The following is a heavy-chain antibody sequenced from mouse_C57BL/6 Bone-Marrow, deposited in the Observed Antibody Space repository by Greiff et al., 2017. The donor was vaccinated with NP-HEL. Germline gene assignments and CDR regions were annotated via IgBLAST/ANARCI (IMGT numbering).Heavy chain of an antibody. J-gene: IGHJ2*01. D-gene: IGHD2-9*01. CDR3: ARGGAYYGYPYY. CDR2: IHPNSGST. CDR1: GYTFTSYW. V-gene: IGHV1-64*01. Sequence: QVQLQQPGAELVKPGASVKLSCKASGYTFTSYWMHWVKQRPGQGLEWIGMIHPNSGSTNYNEKFKSKATLTVDKSSSTAYLQLSSLTSEDSAVYYCARGGAYYGYPYYWGQGTTLTVSS.